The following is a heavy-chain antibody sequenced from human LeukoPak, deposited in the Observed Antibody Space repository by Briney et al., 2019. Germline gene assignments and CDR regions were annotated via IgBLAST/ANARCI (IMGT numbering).Heavy chain of an antibody. CDR3: ARGEWYSDRSYYYGVDV. CDR1: GDIFSSNG. Sequence: VASVTVSCKASGDIFSSNGINWVRQAPGQGLEWLGRIIPSFGTTDYAQKFQGRVKIIADESTSTAHMELSSLRFEDTAMYYCARGEWYSDRSYYYGVDVWGQGTTVTVSS. CDR2: IIPSFGTT. J-gene: IGHJ6*02. D-gene: IGHD3-3*01. V-gene: IGHV1-69*13.